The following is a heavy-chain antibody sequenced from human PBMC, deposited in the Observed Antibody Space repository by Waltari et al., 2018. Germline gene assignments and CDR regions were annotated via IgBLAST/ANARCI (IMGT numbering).Heavy chain of an antibody. CDR2: IGSSSSTI. CDR3: ASGSYSYGLGY. D-gene: IGHD5-18*01. Sequence: EVQLVESGGGLVQPGGSLRLSCAASGFTFSSYGMNWVRQAPGKGLEWVSYIGSSSSTIYYADSVKGRFTISRDNAKRSLYLQMNSLRAEDTAVYYCASGSYSYGLGYWGQGTLVIVSS. J-gene: IGHJ4*02. CDR1: GFTFSSYG. V-gene: IGHV3-48*01.